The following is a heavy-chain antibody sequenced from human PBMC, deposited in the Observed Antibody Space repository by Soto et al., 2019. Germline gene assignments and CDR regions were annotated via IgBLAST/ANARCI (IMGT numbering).Heavy chain of an antibody. CDR1: GGSFSGYY. Sequence: PSETLSLSCAVYGGSFSGYYWSWIRQPPGKGLEWIGEINHSGSTNYNPSLKSRVTISVDTSKNQFSLKLSSVTAADTAVYYCARGGNTDFDYWGQGTLVTVSS. CDR3: ARGGNTDFDY. J-gene: IGHJ4*02. V-gene: IGHV4-34*01. CDR2: INHSGST.